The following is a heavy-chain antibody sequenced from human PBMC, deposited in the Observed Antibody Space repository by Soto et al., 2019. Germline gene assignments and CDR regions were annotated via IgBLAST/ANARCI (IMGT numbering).Heavy chain of an antibody. V-gene: IGHV6-1*01. CDR3: ARELPYYVSSDSYLDY. Sequence: QVQLQQSGPGLVTPSQTLSLTCAISGDSVSGNSAAWNWIRQSPSRGLEWLGRTYYRSRWYNDYAVSVKSRITATPDTSKNQFSLHLNSVTPEDTAVYYCARELPYYVSSDSYLDYWGQGALVTVSS. CDR1: GDSVSGNSAA. J-gene: IGHJ4*02. CDR2: TYYRSRWYN. D-gene: IGHD3-16*01.